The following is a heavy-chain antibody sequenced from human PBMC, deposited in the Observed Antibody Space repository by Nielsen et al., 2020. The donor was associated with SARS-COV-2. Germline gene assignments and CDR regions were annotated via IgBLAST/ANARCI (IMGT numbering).Heavy chain of an antibody. CDR3: AKTDDAFDI. J-gene: IGHJ3*02. Sequence: GGSLRLSCAASGFTFDDYAMHWVRQAPGKGLEWVSGISWNSGSIGYADSVKGRFTISRDNAKNSLYLQMNSLRAEDTDLYYCAKTDDAFDIWGQGTMVTVSS. CDR1: GFTFDDYA. V-gene: IGHV3-9*01. CDR2: ISWNSGSI.